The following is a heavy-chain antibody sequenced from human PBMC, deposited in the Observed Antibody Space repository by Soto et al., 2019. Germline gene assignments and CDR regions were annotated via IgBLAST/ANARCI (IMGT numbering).Heavy chain of an antibody. CDR1: GYTFTGYY. V-gene: IGHV1-2*04. D-gene: IGHD5-12*01. Sequence: GASVKVSCKASGYTFTGYYMHWVRQAPGQGLEWMGWINPNSGGTNYAQKFQGWVTMTRDTSISTAYMELSRLRSDDTAVYYCARSYFSSGYDYSVSTFEYWGQGTLVTVSS. CDR2: INPNSGGT. J-gene: IGHJ4*02. CDR3: ARSYFSSGYDYSVSTFEY.